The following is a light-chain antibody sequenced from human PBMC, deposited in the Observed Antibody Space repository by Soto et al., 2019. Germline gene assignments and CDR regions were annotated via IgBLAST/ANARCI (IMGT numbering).Light chain of an antibody. V-gene: IGKV3-11*01. CDR3: QQRST. CDR2: DAS. Sequence: EIVLTQSPATLSLSPGERATLSCRASQSVSSYLAWYQQKPGQAPRLLIYDASNKATGIPARFSGSGSGTDFTLTNSSLEPEDFAVYYCQQRSTFGQGTKLEIK. CDR1: QSVSSY. J-gene: IGKJ2*01.